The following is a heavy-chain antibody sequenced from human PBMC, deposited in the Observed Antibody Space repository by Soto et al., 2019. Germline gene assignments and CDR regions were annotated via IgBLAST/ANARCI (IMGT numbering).Heavy chain of an antibody. CDR2: IYWDDDK. D-gene: IGHD6-13*01. J-gene: IGHJ5*02. Sequence: QITLKESGPTLVKPTQTLTLTCTFSGFSLSTSGVGVGWIRQPPGKALEWLALIYWDDDKRYSPSLKSRLTITKDTSKNHVVLTMTNMDPVNTSTYYCAHIRVGRQLALGWFDPWGQGTLVTVSS. CDR3: AHIRVGRQLALGWFDP. V-gene: IGHV2-5*02. CDR1: GFSLSTSGVG.